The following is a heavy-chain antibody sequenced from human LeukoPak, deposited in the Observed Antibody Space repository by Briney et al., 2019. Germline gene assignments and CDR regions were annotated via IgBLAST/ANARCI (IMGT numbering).Heavy chain of an antibody. CDR1: GGSITNYY. D-gene: IGHD6-19*01. CDR2: IYYTGNT. CDR3: ARGGLAVAQDASDV. J-gene: IGHJ3*01. V-gene: IGHV4-59*13. Sequence: PSETLSLTCTVSGGSITNYYWNWIRQTPGRGLDWIGYIYYTGNTNYNPSLKSRVTISVDTSKNQFSLNLSSVTTADTAVYYCARGGLAVAQDASDVWGQGTMVTVSS.